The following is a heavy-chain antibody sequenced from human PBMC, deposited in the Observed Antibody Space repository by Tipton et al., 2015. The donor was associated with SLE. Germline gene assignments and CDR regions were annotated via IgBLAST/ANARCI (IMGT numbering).Heavy chain of an antibody. Sequence: TLSLTCTVSGGSISSYYWSWIRQSPGKGLEWIGEINHSGNTNYNPSLKSRVTISVDTSKNQFSLKLSSVTAADTAVYYCVRRCRLGLGYWGQGTLVTVSS. V-gene: IGHV4-34*01. CDR3: VRRCRLGLGY. CDR1: GGSISSYY. J-gene: IGHJ4*02. CDR2: INHSGNT. D-gene: IGHD1-26*01.